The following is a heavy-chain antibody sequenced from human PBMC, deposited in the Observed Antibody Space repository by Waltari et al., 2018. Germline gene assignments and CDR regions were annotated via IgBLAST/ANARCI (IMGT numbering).Heavy chain of an antibody. CDR1: GGTFSSYA. CDR3: ARATSLGDYDYIWGY. CDR2: SIPIFGTA. Sequence: QVQLVQSGAEVKKPGSSVKVSCKASGGTFSSYAISWVRQAPGQGLEWMGGSIPIFGTANYAQKFQGRVTITTDESTSTAYMELSSLRSEDTAVYYCARATSLGDYDYIWGYWGQGTLVTVSS. V-gene: IGHV1-69*05. D-gene: IGHD3-16*01. J-gene: IGHJ4*02.